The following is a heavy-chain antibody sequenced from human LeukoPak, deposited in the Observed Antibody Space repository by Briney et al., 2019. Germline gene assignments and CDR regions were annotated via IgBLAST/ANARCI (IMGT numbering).Heavy chain of an antibody. CDR2: ISYDGSNK. J-gene: IGHJ4*02. CDR1: GFTFSSYA. D-gene: IGHD6-13*01. V-gene: IGHV3-30*04. CDR3: ARELDIAAAPLDY. Sequence: GGSLRLSCAASGFTFSSYAMHWVRQAPGKGLEWVAVISYDGSNKYYADSVKGRFTISRDNSKNTLYLQMNSLRAEDTAVYYCARELDIAAAPLDYWGQGTLVTVSS.